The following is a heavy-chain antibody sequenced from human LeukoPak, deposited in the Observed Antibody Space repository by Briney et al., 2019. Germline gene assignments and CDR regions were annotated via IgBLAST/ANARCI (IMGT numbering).Heavy chain of an antibody. V-gene: IGHV3-9*01. CDR2: ISWNSGSI. CDR1: GFTFDDYA. J-gene: IGHJ4*02. CDR3: AKDKSLFGGGWYVFDY. D-gene: IGHD6-19*01. Sequence: GGSLRLSCAASGFTFDDYAMHWVRQAPGKGLEWVSGISWNSGSIGYADSVKGRFTISRDNAKNSLYLQMNSLRAEDTALYYCAKDKSLFGGGWYVFDYWGQGTLVTVSS.